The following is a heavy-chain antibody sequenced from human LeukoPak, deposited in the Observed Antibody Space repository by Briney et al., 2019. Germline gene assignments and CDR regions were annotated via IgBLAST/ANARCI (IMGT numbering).Heavy chain of an antibody. Sequence: SETLSLTCTVSGGSISSGSYYWSWIRQPAGKGLEWIGRIYTSGSTNYNPSLKSRVTISVDTSKNQFSLKLSSVTAADTAVYYCARDSGVGFDIWGQGTMVTVSS. J-gene: IGHJ3*02. CDR2: IYTSGST. CDR3: ARDSGVGFDI. V-gene: IGHV4-61*02. D-gene: IGHD3-10*01. CDR1: GGSISSGSYY.